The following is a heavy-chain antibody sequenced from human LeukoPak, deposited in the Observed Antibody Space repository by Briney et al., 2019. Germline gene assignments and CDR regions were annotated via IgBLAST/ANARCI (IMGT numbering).Heavy chain of an antibody. V-gene: IGHV3-21*06. J-gene: IGHJ4*02. Sequence: GGSLRLSCTASGLTFSTSGFNWVRQAPGKGLEWVASIGPTGSDRYHADSIKGRFTISRDNANNVLYLQMNSLRAEDTAVYYCATETNGRHYDYWGQGTLLTVSS. D-gene: IGHD1-14*01. CDR3: ATETNGRHYDY. CDR1: GLTFSTSG. CDR2: IGPTGSDR.